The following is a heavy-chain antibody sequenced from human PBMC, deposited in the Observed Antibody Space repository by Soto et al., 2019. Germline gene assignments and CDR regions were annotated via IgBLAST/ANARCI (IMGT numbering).Heavy chain of an antibody. Sequence: QVQLVQSGAEVKKPGASVKVSCKASGYTFITYGVSWVRQAPGQGLDWLGWISTYNGNTRYAERLQGRVTMTTDTNTNTAYMELMKLRSDDTAVYYCARGPTDYYDNSANYFLDYWGQGSLVTVSS. CDR1: GYTFITYG. CDR3: ARGPTDYYDNSANYFLDY. CDR2: ISTYNGNT. J-gene: IGHJ4*02. D-gene: IGHD3-22*01. V-gene: IGHV1-18*01.